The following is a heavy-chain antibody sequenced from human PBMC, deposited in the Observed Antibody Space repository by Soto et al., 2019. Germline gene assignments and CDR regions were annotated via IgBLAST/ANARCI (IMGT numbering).Heavy chain of an antibody. J-gene: IGHJ4*02. CDR1: GFTFSSYS. CDR2: ISSSSSYI. Sequence: GGSLRLSCAASGFTFSSYSMNWVRQAPGKGLEWVSSISSSSSYIYYADSVKGRFTISRDNAKNSLYLQMNSLRAEDTAVYYCARGLAEAGNPLLFWGQGTLVTVSS. V-gene: IGHV3-21*01. D-gene: IGHD6-13*01. CDR3: ARGLAEAGNPLLF.